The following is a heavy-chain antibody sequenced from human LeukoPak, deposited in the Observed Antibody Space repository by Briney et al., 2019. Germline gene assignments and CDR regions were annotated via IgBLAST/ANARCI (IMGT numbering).Heavy chain of an antibody. CDR2: IYHSGST. Sequence: PSETLSLTCAVSGGSISSGGYSWSWIRQPPGKGLEWIGYIYHSGSTYYNPSLKSRVTISVDRSKNQFSLKLSSVTAADTAVYYCAREGNSSGWYYFDYWSQGTLVTVSS. D-gene: IGHD6-19*01. CDR3: AREGNSSGWYYFDY. V-gene: IGHV4-30-2*01. CDR1: GGSISSGGYS. J-gene: IGHJ4*02.